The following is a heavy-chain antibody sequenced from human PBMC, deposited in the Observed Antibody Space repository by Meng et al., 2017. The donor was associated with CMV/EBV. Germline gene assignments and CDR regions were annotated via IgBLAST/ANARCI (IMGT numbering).Heavy chain of an antibody. CDR2: IYYSGST. J-gene: IGHJ5*02. Sequence: SETLSLTCTVSGDSISSSSNFCGWIRQPPGKGLEWIGSIYYSGSTYSNPSLKSRVTMSLDTSKNQFSLNLSSVTAADTAVYYCASTGYCSTTNCHQLLDPYNWFDPWGQGTLVTVSS. D-gene: IGHD2-2*01. CDR3: ASTGYCSTTNCHQLLDPYNWFDP. CDR1: GDSISSSSNF. V-gene: IGHV4-39*07.